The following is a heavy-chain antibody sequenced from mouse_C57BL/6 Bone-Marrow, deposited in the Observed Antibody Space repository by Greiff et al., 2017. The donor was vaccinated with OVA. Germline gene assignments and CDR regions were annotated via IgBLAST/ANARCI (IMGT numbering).Heavy chain of an antibody. CDR1: GYTFTSYW. CDR3: ERTTFAY. Sequence: QVQLQQPGAELVKPGASVKLSCKASGYTFTSYWMHLLKQRPGQGLEWIGMIHPNSGSTNYNEKFKSKATLTVDKSSSTAYMQVSSLTAEDAAVDYCERTTFAYWGQGTLVTVSA. D-gene: IGHD2-12*01. J-gene: IGHJ3*01. V-gene: IGHV1-64*01. CDR2: IHPNSGST.